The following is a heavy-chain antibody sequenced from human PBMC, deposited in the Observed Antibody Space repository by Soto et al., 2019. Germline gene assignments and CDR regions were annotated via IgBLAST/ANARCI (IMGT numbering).Heavy chain of an antibody. Sequence: GFPFDDYGMGWVRQAPGKGLEWVSGINRDGGSTGYADSVKGRFTISRDNAENSLYLQMNSLSAENTAFYNWGRAPGYYGAFFTYWGQGTLVPVSS. D-gene: IGHD3-22*01. V-gene: IGHV3-20*01. J-gene: IGHJ4*02. CDR2: INRDGGST. CDR3: GRAPGYYGAFFTY. CDR1: GFPFDDYG.